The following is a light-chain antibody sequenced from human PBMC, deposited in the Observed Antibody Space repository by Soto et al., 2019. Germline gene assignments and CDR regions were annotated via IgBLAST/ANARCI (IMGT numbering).Light chain of an antibody. V-gene: IGKV3-20*01. CDR3: QQYSSPPRT. CDR2: GAS. J-gene: IGKJ1*01. Sequence: EIVLTQSPGSLSLSPGERATLSCRASQSVSSYLAWYQQKPGQAPRLLISGASSRATGFPDRFSGSGSGTAFSLTISRLEPEDSAVYYCQQYSSPPRTFGQGTKVEIK. CDR1: QSVSSY.